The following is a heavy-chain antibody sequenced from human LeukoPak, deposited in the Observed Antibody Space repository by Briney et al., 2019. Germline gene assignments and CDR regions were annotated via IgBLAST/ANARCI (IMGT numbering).Heavy chain of an antibody. J-gene: IGHJ6*03. CDR1: GFTVSSNS. CDR2: IYSAGNT. D-gene: IGHD1-26*01. CDR3: ARDPYSGSYGADYYYYMDV. Sequence: PGGSLRLSCTVSGFTVSSNSMSWVRQAPGKGLEWVSFIYSAGNTHYSDSVKGRFTISIDNAKSSLYLQMNSLRAEDTAVYYCARDPYSGSYGADYYYYMDVWGKGTTVTISS. V-gene: IGHV3-53*01.